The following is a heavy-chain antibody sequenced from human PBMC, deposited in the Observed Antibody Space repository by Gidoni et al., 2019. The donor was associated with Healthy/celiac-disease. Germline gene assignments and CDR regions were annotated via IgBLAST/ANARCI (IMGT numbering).Heavy chain of an antibody. D-gene: IGHD4-17*01. Sequence: QVQLVESGGGVVQPGRSLSLSCAPSAFNFGSYAMHWVRQAPGKGLEWVAVISYDGSNKYYADSVKGRFTISRDNSKNTLYLQMNSLRAEDTAVYYCARDPHDYGDYPPDYWGQGTLVTVSS. CDR1: AFNFGSYA. CDR2: ISYDGSNK. J-gene: IGHJ4*02. V-gene: IGHV3-30*01. CDR3: ARDPHDYGDYPPDY.